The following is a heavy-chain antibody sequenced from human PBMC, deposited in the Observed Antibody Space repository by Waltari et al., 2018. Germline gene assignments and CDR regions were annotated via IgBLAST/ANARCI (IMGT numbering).Heavy chain of an antibody. J-gene: IGHJ3*01. Sequence: EVKLVESGGGLVQHGESLRLSCAASGFTFKNYWMTWVRQAPGKGLEWVANINQGGSAIFYVDSVKGRFTISRDDAKNSLYLQMNSLRAEDMAVYYCARVAYDSWNFDFWGQGTMVTVSS. CDR1: GFTFKNYW. CDR2: INQGGSAI. CDR3: ARVAYDSWNFDF. V-gene: IGHV3-7*01. D-gene: IGHD3-22*01.